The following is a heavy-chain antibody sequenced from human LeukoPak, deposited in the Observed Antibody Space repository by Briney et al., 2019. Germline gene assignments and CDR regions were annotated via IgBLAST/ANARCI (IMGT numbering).Heavy chain of an antibody. V-gene: IGHV4-61*02. CDR1: GGSISSSSYY. J-gene: IGHJ4*02. CDR3: ARQGGSYLDY. Sequence: SETLSLTCTVSGGSISSSSYYWSRIRQPAGKGLEWIGRIYTSGSTNYNPSLKSRVTMSVDTSKNQFSLKLSSVTAADTAVYYCARQGGSYLDYWGQGTLVTVSS. CDR2: IYTSGST. D-gene: IGHD1-26*01.